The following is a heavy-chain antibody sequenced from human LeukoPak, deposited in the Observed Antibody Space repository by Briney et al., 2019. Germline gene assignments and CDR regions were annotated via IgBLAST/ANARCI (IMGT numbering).Heavy chain of an antibody. CDR1: GFTFSSYS. J-gene: IGHJ6*03. Sequence: GGSLRLSCAASGFTFSSYSMNWVRQAPGKGLEWVSYISSSSSTIYYADSVKGRFTISRDNSNNTLYLQMNSLRAEDTAVFYCARARIKTSSGYYYYMNVWGKGTTVTVSS. V-gene: IGHV3-48*01. D-gene: IGHD3-10*01. CDR2: ISSSSSTI. CDR3: ARARIKTSSGYYYYMNV.